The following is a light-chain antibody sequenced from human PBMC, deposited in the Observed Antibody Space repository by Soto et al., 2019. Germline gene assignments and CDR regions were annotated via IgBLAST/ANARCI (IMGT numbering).Light chain of an antibody. V-gene: IGKV3D-15*01. J-gene: IGKJ5*01. CDR1: QSVRRN. CDR3: QQYNNWPAIT. CDR2: GTS. Sequence: EIVMTQSPATLSVSPGERATLSCRASQSVRRNLAWYQQRPGQPPRLLIYGTSTRATDIPARFSGSGSGTEFTLTISILQSEDFAVYYCQQYNNWPAITFGQGTRLEIK.